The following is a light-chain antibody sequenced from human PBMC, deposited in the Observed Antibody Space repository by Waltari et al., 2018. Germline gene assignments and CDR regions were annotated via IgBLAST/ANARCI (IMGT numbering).Light chain of an antibody. Sequence: EIVLTQSPATLSLSPGETATLSCRASQNVGTYLAWYQQKPGQAPRLLSYDASNRATGIPARFRGSGSGTDFTLTISSLEAEDFAVYYCQQRSNWTPHTFGQGARLEIK. CDR1: QNVGTY. CDR3: QQRSNWTPHT. J-gene: IGKJ2*01. CDR2: DAS. V-gene: IGKV3-11*01.